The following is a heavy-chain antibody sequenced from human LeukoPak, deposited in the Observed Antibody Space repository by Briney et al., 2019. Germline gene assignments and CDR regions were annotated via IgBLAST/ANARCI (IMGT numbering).Heavy chain of an antibody. CDR1: GGSISRSPYW. Sequence: SETLSLTCTVSGGSISRSPYWWGWIRQPPGKGLEWIATIYYSGSTFYHPSLESRVTISADTSKNQFSLRLTSVTAADTAVYYCARRAYGIGFDYWGQGIMVTVSS. V-gene: IGHV4-39*01. D-gene: IGHD1-26*01. CDR3: ARRAYGIGFDY. CDR2: IYYSGST. J-gene: IGHJ4*02.